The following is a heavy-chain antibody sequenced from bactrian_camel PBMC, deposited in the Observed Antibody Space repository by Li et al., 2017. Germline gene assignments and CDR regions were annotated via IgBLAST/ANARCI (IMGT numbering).Heavy chain of an antibody. CDR2: FSSSGINT. J-gene: IGHJ6*01. Sequence: HVQLVESGGGSVQAGDSLRLSCQASGSSYYSTSMGWFRQAPGKAREGVARFSSSGINTYYADSVKGRFTVSLDNAKNTVYLQMNSLRLEDTAVYYCAAGEWALGYGPGPSRCAEDFGYWGQGTQVTVS. CDR3: AAGEWALGYGPGPSRCAEDFGY. CDR1: GSSYYSTS. V-gene: IGHV3S63*01. D-gene: IGHD5*01.